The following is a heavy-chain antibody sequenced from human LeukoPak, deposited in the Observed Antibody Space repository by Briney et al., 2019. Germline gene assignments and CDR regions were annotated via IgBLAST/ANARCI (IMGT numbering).Heavy chain of an antibody. Sequence: GGSLRLSCAASGFTFSSYGMHWVRQAPGKGLEWVAVIWYDGSNKYYADSVKGRFTISRDNSKNTLYLQMNSLRAEDTAVYYCARENTFGGVIVPVQSFDYWGQGTLVTVSS. V-gene: IGHV3-33*01. CDR3: ARENTFGGVIVPVQSFDY. CDR1: GFTFSSYG. J-gene: IGHJ4*02. D-gene: IGHD3-16*02. CDR2: IWYDGSNK.